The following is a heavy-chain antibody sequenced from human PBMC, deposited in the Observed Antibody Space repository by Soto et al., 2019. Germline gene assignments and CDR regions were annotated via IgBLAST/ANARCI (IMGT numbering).Heavy chain of an antibody. V-gene: IGHV1-69*14. CDR1: GGTFSTSS. Sequence: QVQLVQSGAEVKKPGSSVKVSCKASGGTFSTSSINWVRQAPAQRPEWMGNIIPIFGTADCTQKFPDRVTITADKSTNTAYMELRSLFSEDTAVYYCATGREYGGNSDAFDIWGQGTVVTVSS. CDR2: IIPIFGTA. J-gene: IGHJ3*02. CDR3: ATGREYGGNSDAFDI. D-gene: IGHD4-17*01.